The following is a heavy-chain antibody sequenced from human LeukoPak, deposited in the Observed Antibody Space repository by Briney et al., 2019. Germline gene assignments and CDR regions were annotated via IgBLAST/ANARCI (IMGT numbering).Heavy chain of an antibody. CDR2: IYYSGST. V-gene: IGHV4-39*07. Sequence: PSETLSLTCTVSGGSISSSSYYWGWVRQPPGKGLEWIGSIYYSGSTYYNPSLKSRVTISVDTSKNQFSLKLSSVTAADTAVHYCAREVPSRYYVDYEGAFDIWGQGTMVTVSS. D-gene: IGHD4-17*01. CDR1: GGSISSSSYY. CDR3: AREVPSRYYVDYEGAFDI. J-gene: IGHJ3*02.